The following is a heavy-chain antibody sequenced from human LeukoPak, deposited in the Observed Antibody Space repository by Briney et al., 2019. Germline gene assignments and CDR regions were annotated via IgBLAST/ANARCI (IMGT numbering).Heavy chain of an antibody. CDR1: GGPFSGYY. V-gene: IGHV4-34*01. J-gene: IGHJ3*02. Sequence: SETLSLTCAVYGGPFSGYYWSWIRQPPGKGLEWIGEIKHSGSTNYNPSLKSRVTISVDTSKNQFSLKLSSVTAADTAVYYCARLRSFYGSGSYYRPDAFDIWGQGTMVTVSS. D-gene: IGHD3-10*01. CDR3: ARLRSFYGSGSYYRPDAFDI. CDR2: IKHSGST.